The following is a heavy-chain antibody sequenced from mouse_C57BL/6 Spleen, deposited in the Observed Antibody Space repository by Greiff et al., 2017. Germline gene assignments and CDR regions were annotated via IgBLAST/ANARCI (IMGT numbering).Heavy chain of an antibody. V-gene: IGHV1-69*01. Sequence: QVQLQQPGAELVMPGASVKLSCKASGYTFTSYWMHWVKQRPGQGLEWIGEIDPSDSYTNYNQKFKGKSTLTVDKSSSTAYMQLSRLTSEDSAVYYCARWGSNYVGYAMDYWGQGTSVTVSS. J-gene: IGHJ4*01. CDR3: ARWGSNYVGYAMDY. D-gene: IGHD2-5*01. CDR2: IDPSDSYT. CDR1: GYTFTSYW.